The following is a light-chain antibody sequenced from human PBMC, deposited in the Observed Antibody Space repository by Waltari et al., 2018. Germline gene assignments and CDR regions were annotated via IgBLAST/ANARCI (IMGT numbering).Light chain of an antibody. J-gene: IGKJ2*01. CDR2: DAS. CDR3: QQFGSIPHT. CDR1: QSVHNSY. V-gene: IGKV3D-20*01. Sequence: DSVLRQSPAPLLCSPGKSAPPPWAARQSVHNSYFTWYQHKPGLAPMPLSYDASSRATGIPERITGSGSGTDFTLTISRQEPEDFAVYYCQQFGSIPHTFGHGTKLEIK.